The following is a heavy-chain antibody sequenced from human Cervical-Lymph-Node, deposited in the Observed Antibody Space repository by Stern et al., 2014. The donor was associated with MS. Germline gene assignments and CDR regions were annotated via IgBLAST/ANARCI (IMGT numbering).Heavy chain of an antibody. V-gene: IGHV5-51*03. CDR2: VYPGDSDT. Sequence: EVQLVESGAEVKKPGESLKISCKGSGYTFSNYWIGWGRQMHGKGLEWMGVVYPGDSDTRYSPSFQGQVTISADKSIDTAYLQWTGLKASDTAMYYCARRSGHRGAFDIWGQGTMVTVSS. D-gene: IGHD2-15*01. CDR3: ARRSGHRGAFDI. CDR1: GYTFSNYW. J-gene: IGHJ3*02.